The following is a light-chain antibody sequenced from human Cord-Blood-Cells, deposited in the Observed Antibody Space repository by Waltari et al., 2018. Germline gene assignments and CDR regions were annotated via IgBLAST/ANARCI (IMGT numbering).Light chain of an antibody. CDR3: CSYAGSSTVV. CDR1: CTAVGSCNL. J-gene: IGLJ2*01. Sequence: SALTQPASVSGSPGKPITISCTGTCTAVGSCNLSSWYQQHPGKAPKLMIYEGSKRPSGVSNRFSGSKSGNTASLTIAGLQAEDEADYCCCSYAGSSTVVFGGGTKLTVL. V-gene: IGLV2-23*01. CDR2: EGS.